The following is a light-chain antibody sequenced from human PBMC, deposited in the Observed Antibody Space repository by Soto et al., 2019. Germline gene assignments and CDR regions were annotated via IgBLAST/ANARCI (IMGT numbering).Light chain of an antibody. CDR3: HRFGGSPLFT. CDR2: DVS. V-gene: IGKV3-20*01. J-gene: IGKJ3*01. CDR1: HSIRVRH. Sequence: EIVWTQSQGTLSLSPWERVTLSCRASHSIRVRHLAWYQNKPGQAPRLLISDVSLRAPGIPDRFTGSGFGTYLPLSIRCLEPEYFAVYYCHRFGGSPLFTFGPGIKVDIK.